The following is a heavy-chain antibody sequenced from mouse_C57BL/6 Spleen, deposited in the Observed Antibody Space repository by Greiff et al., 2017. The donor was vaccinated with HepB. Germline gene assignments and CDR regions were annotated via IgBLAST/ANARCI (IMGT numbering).Heavy chain of an antibody. J-gene: IGHJ3*01. V-gene: IGHV5-6*01. D-gene: IGHD2-3*01. CDR1: GFTFSSYG. Sequence: EVQLQQSGGDLVKPGGSLKLSCAASGFTFSSYGMSWVRQTPDKRLEWVATISSGGSYTYYPDSVKGRFTISRDNAKNTLYLQMSSLKSEDTAMYYCARHDGYYWVAYWGQGTLVTVSA. CDR2: ISSGGSYT. CDR3: ARHDGYYWVAY.